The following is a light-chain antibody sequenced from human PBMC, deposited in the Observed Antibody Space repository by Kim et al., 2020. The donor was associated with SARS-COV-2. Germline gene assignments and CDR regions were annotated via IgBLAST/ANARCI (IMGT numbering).Light chain of an antibody. Sequence: CPGERATLSCRASQSVNSRYLAWYQQKPGRAPSLLIYGASNRATGVPDRFSGSGSGTDFILTITRLQPEDFAVYYCQQYGASRWTFGQGTKVDIK. CDR2: GAS. CDR3: QQYGASRWT. CDR1: QSVNSRY. J-gene: IGKJ1*01. V-gene: IGKV3-20*01.